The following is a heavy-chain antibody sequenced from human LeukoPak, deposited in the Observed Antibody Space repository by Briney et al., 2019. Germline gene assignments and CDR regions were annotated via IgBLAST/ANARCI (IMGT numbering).Heavy chain of an antibody. V-gene: IGHV4-59*08. Sequence: SETLSLTCTVSGGSISSYYWSWIRQPPGKGLEWIGYIYYSGSTKYNPSIQSRVTISVDTSKNQFSLKLSSVTAADTAVYYCARRVVVSVTSNDAFDIWGQGTMVTVSS. CDR3: ARRVVVSVTSNDAFDI. D-gene: IGHD2-21*02. CDR2: IYYSGST. CDR1: GGSISSYY. J-gene: IGHJ3*02.